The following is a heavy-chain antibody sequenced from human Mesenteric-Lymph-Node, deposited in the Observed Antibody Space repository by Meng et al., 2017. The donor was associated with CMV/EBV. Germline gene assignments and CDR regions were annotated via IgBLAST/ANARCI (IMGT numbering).Heavy chain of an antibody. Sequence: GESLKISCAASGFTFSSYWMHWVRQAPGKGLVWVSRIDSDGSSTTYADSVKGRFTISRDNAKNTLYLQMNRLRAEDTAVYYCARGYSSGWYYDYGMDVWGQGTTVTVSS. J-gene: IGHJ6*02. CDR1: GFTFSSYW. CDR3: ARGYSSGWYYDYGMDV. D-gene: IGHD6-19*01. V-gene: IGHV3-74*01. CDR2: IDSDGSST.